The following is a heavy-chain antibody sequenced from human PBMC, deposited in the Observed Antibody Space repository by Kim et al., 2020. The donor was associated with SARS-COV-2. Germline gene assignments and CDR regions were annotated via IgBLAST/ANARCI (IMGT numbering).Heavy chain of an antibody. D-gene: IGHD4-17*01. J-gene: IGHJ4*02. CDR3: TRDLATVTTPWDY. Sequence: YAAMVKGRFTISRDDSKSIAYLQMNSLKTEDTAVYYCTRDLATVTTPWDYWGQGTLVTVSS. V-gene: IGHV3-49*02.